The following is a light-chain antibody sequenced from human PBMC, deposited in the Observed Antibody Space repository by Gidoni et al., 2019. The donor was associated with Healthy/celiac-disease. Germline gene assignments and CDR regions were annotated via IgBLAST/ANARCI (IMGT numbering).Light chain of an antibody. CDR3: QQYNSYSPPFT. V-gene: IGKV1-5*03. CDR2: KAS. CDR1: QSISSW. Sequence: DIQMTHSPSTLSASVGDRVTITCRASQSISSWLAWYQQKPGKAHKLLIYKASSLESGVPSRFSGSGSGTEFTLTISSLQPDDFATYYCQQYNSYSPPFTFGPGTKVDIK. J-gene: IGKJ3*01.